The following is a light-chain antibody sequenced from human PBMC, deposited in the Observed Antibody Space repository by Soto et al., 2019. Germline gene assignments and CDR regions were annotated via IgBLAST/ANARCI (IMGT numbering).Light chain of an antibody. CDR1: SSNIGGNS. Sequence: QSVLTQPPSVSAAPGQKVTISCSGSSSNIGGNSVSWYQHLPATAPKLLIYDDNKRPSGIPDRFSGSKSGTSATLGITGFQAGDEADYYCESRDTSLSAYVFGTGTKVTVL. CDR3: ESRDTSLSAYV. V-gene: IGLV1-51*01. CDR2: DDN. J-gene: IGLJ1*01.